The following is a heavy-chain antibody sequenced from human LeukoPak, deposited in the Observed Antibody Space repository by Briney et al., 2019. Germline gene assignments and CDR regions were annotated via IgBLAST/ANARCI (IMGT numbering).Heavy chain of an antibody. CDR3: ARDPSIAVAVSFDY. CDR1: GFTFSSYS. Sequence: GGSLRLSCAASGFTFSSYSMNWVRQAPGKGLEWVSSISSSSSYIYYADSVKGRFTISRDNAKNSLYLQMNSLRAEDTAVYYCARDPSIAVAVSFDYWGQGALVTVSS. V-gene: IGHV3-21*01. CDR2: ISSSSSYI. J-gene: IGHJ4*02. D-gene: IGHD6-19*01.